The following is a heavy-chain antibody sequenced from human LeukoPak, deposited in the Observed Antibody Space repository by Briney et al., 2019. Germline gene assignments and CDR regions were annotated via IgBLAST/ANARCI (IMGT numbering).Heavy chain of an antibody. Sequence: PGGSLRLSCAASGFTFSTYGMHCVPQAPGKGREYVSAISGNGGSTYYTHSVKGRYTIPRDNSKDTLYLQMCRLRPEDTGLYFWARGGRAAGTRGNDFWGQGTLVTVSS. J-gene: IGHJ4*02. CDR1: GFTFSTYG. CDR3: ARGGRAAGTRGNDF. V-gene: IGHV3-64*01. CDR2: ISGNGGST. D-gene: IGHD6-13*01.